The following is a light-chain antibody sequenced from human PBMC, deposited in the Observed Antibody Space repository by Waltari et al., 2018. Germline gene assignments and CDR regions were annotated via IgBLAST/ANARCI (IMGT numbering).Light chain of an antibody. Sequence: QSVLTQPPSVSGAPGPRVTISCTGNSSNIGAGYDVHWYQQLPETAPKPLIYTNNHRPSGVPDRFSGSKSGTSASLAITGLQAEDEAHYHCQSYDNSLSGVVFGGGTKLTVL. CDR2: TNN. V-gene: IGLV1-40*01. CDR3: QSYDNSLSGVV. CDR1: SSNIGAGYD. J-gene: IGLJ2*01.